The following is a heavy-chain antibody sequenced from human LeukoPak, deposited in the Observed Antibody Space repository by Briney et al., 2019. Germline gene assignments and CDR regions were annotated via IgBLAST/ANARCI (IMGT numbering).Heavy chain of an antibody. CDR3: ARPTPSGSYLNWFDP. V-gene: IGHV4-61*01. CDR1: GGSVSSDSYF. J-gene: IGHJ5*02. CDR2: IYYSGST. Sequence: SETLSLTCTVSGGSVSSDSYFWTWIRQPPGKGLEWIGYIYYSGSTNYNPSLKSRVTISLDTSKSQISLKLSSVTAADTAVYYCARPTPSGSYLNWFDPWGQGTLVTVSS. D-gene: IGHD1-26*01.